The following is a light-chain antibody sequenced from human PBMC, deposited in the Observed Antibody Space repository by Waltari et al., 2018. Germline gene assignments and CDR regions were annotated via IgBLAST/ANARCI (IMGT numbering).Light chain of an antibody. CDR3: QQYNNWPPVT. CDR1: QRVSSN. CDR2: GAS. Sequence: EIVMTQSPATLSVSPGERATLSCRASQRVSSNLAWYQQKPGQAPRLLIYGASTRATGIPARFSGSGSGTEFTLTISSLQSEDCAVYYCQQYNNWPPVTFGGGTKVEIK. J-gene: IGKJ4*01. V-gene: IGKV3-15*01.